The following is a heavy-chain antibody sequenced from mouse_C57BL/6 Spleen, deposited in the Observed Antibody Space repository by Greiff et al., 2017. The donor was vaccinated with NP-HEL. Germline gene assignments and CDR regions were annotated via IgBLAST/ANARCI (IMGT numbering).Heavy chain of an antibody. CDR1: GFTFSDYG. J-gene: IGHJ3*01. D-gene: IGHD1-1*01. Sequence: EVHLVESGGGLVKPGGSLKLSCAASGFTFSDYGMHWVRQAPEKGLEWVAYISSGSSTIYYADTVKGRFTISRDNAKNTLFLQMTSLRSEDTAMYYCARNPPYYYGTFAYWGQGTLVTVSA. CDR3: ARNPPYYYGTFAY. CDR2: ISSGSSTI. V-gene: IGHV5-17*01.